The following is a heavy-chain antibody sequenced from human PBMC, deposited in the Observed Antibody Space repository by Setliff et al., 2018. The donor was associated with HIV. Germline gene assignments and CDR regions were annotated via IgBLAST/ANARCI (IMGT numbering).Heavy chain of an antibody. CDR2: INAGDDNT. CDR3: ARGSCSGCYLSDY. V-gene: IGHV1-3*01. Sequence: ASVKVSCKAFGYTFSTNAIHWVRQAPGHRLEWMGYINAGDDNTRYSEKFQGRVTITRDTSANTAYMELSSLRSEDTAVYYCARGSCSGCYLSDYWGLGTLVTVSS. J-gene: IGHJ4*02. D-gene: IGHD6-19*01. CDR1: GYTFSTNA.